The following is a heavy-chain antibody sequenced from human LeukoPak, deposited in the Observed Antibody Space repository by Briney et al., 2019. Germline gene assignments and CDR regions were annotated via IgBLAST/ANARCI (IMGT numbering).Heavy chain of an antibody. CDR2: INHSGST. V-gene: IGHV4-34*01. Sequence: SETLSLTCAVYGGSFSGYYWSWIRQPPGKGLERIGEINHSGSTNYNPSLKSRVTISVDTSKNQFSLKLSSVTAADTAVYYCARAAIGYCSSTSCYPYYYYYMDVWGKGTTVTVSS. CDR1: GGSFSGYY. CDR3: ARAAIGYCSSTSCYPYYYYYMDV. J-gene: IGHJ6*03. D-gene: IGHD2-2*01.